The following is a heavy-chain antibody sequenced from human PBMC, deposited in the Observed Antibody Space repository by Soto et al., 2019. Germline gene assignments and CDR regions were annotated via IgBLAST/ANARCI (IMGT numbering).Heavy chain of an antibody. D-gene: IGHD2-2*01. CDR2: IYYSGST. Sequence: QVQLQESGPGLVKPSETLALTCTVSGGSVSSGRYDWSWIRQPPGKGLEWIGHIYYSGSTNYNPSLKSRVIISIDTSKNQFFLKLNSVTAADTAVYYCARRRDGCTSLSCYWFDYWGQGTLVTVSS. V-gene: IGHV4-61*01. CDR3: ARRRDGCTSLSCYWFDY. CDR1: GGSVSSGRYD. J-gene: IGHJ4*02.